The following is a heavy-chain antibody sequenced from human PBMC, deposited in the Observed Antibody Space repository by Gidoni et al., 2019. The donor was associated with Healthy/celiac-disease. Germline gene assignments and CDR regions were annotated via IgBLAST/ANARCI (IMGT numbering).Heavy chain of an antibody. CDR3: ARDGGLWFGEFPV. CDR2: ISSSSSYI. V-gene: IGHV3-21*01. D-gene: IGHD3-10*01. CDR1: GFPFSSHS. Sequence: EVQLVESGGGLVQPGGSLRLSCPASGFPFSSHSMNGVRQAPGKGLGWVSSISSSSSYIYYADSVKGRFTISRDNAKNSLYLQMNSLRAEDTAVYYCARDGGLWFGEFPVWGQGTTVTVSS. J-gene: IGHJ6*02.